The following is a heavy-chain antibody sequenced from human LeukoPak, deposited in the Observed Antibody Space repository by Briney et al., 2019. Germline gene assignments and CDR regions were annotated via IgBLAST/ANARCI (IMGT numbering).Heavy chain of an antibody. CDR3: AKLARYSYVGVYYFDY. J-gene: IGHJ4*02. D-gene: IGHD5-18*01. V-gene: IGHV4-59*01. Sequence: SETLSLTCTVSGGSISSYYWSWIRQPPGKGLEWIGYIYYSGSTNYNPSLKSRVTISVDTSKNQFSLKVNSVTAADTAVYYCAKLARYSYVGVYYFDYWGQGTLVTVSS. CDR1: GGSISSYY. CDR2: IYYSGST.